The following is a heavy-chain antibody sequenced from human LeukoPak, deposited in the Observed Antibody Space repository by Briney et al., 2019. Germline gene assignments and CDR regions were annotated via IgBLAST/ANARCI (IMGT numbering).Heavy chain of an antibody. D-gene: IGHD3-16*01. V-gene: IGHV3-23*01. Sequence: GGSLRLSCAASGFTFSSYSMNWVRQAPGKGLEWVSSISSSGGSTYYADSVKGRFTISRDNSKNTLYLQMNSLRAEDTAVYYCAKGGPQNWFDPWGQGTLVTVSS. J-gene: IGHJ5*02. CDR3: AKGGPQNWFDP. CDR2: ISSSGGST. CDR1: GFTFSSYS.